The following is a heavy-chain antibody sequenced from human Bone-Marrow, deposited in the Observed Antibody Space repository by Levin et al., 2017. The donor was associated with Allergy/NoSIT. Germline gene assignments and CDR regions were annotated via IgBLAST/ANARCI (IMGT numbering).Heavy chain of an antibody. J-gene: IGHJ3*01. CDR2: ISHDGSKQ. CDR3: ARDLNRWQGSFDL. D-gene: IGHD2-15*01. Sequence: SCAASGFNFRNYAMYWVRQAPGSGLEWVAYISHDGSKQWHADSVRGRFSISRDNSENTLYLQMNILTVDDTAMFYCARDLNRWQGSFDLWGQGTMVIVSS. CDR1: GFNFRNYA. V-gene: IGHV3-30*04.